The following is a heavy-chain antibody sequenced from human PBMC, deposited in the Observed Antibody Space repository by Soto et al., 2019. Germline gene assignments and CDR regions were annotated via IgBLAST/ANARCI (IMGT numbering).Heavy chain of an antibody. V-gene: IGHV1-69*12. CDR3: ARDRQVWGTARVAFDI. Sequence: QVQLVQSGAEVKKPGSSVKVSCKASGGTFSSYAISWVRQAPGQGLEWMGGIIPIFGTANYAQKFQGRVTITADESTITGVRELSSLRSEDTAVYYCARDRQVWGTARVAFDIWGQGRMVTVSS. CDR1: GGTFSSYA. CDR2: IIPIFGTA. D-gene: IGHD6-13*01. J-gene: IGHJ3*02.